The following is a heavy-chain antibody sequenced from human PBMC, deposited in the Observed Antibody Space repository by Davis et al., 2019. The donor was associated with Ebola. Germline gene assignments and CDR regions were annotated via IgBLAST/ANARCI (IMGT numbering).Heavy chain of an antibody. CDR2: IYYSGST. D-gene: IGHD2-21*01. J-gene: IGHJ4*02. CDR1: GGSISSYY. Sequence: SETLSLTCTVSGGSISSYYWSWIRQPPGKGLEWIGYIYYSGSTYYNPSLKSRVTISLDTSNNQFSLKLTSVTAADTAVYYCGRRVWGDSLDCGQGTLVTVSS. CDR3: GRRVWGDSLD. V-gene: IGHV4-59*04.